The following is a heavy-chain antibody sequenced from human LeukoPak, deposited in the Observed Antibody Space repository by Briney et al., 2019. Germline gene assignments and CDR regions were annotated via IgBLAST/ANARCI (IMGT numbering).Heavy chain of an antibody. CDR1: GGSISGYY. CDR3: ARGGQRSSLLHIDY. V-gene: IGHV4-59*01. CDR2: IFYSGST. J-gene: IGHJ4*02. Sequence: PSETLSLTCTVSGGSISGYYWSWIRQPPGKGLEWIGYIFYSGSTDYNPSLKSRVTMSADTSKNQFSLRLSSVTAADTAVYFCARGGQRSSLLHIDYWGQGTLVTVSS. D-gene: IGHD6-6*01.